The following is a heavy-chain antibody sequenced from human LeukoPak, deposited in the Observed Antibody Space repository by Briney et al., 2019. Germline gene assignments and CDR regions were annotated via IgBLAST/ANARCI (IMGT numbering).Heavy chain of an antibody. D-gene: IGHD3-16*01. CDR3: AKPRVWGYSYMDV. CDR1: GFTFSSYS. CDR2: ISYDGSNE. Sequence: GGSLRLSCAASGFTFSSYSMHWVRKAPAKGLEWVALISYDGSNEYYEDSVHGRLVTSRDNSKKKQYLQKLSLRADAAAAYYFAKPRVWGYSYMDVWGKGTTVTVPS. J-gene: IGHJ6*03. V-gene: IGHV3-30*18.